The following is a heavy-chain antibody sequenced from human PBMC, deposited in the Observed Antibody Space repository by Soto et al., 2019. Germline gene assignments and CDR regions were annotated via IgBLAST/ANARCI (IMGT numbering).Heavy chain of an antibody. V-gene: IGHV4-61*01. D-gene: IGHD2-2*02. Sequence: SETLSLTCTVSGGSVSSGSYYWSWIRQPPGKGLEWLGYIYYSGSTNYNPSLKSRVTISVDTSKNQFSLKLSSVTTADTAVYYCARGGVVPAAIRFDYWGQGTLVTAPQ. CDR3: ARGGVVPAAIRFDY. CDR1: GGSVSSGSYY. J-gene: IGHJ4*02. CDR2: IYYSGST.